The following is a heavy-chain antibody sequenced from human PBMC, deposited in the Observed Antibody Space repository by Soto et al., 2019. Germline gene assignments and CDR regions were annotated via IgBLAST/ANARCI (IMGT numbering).Heavy chain of an antibody. D-gene: IGHD1-7*01. CDR2: ISGSGGTT. V-gene: IGHV3-23*01. J-gene: IGHJ4*02. CDR3: TTDRWNYPPSY. Sequence: GGSLRLSCAASGFTIGSYAMSWVRQAPGTGLEWVSGISGSGGTTDYAAPVKGRFTISRDESKNTLYRQMNSLKTEDTAVYYCTTDRWNYPPSYWGQGTLVTVSS. CDR1: GFTIGSYA.